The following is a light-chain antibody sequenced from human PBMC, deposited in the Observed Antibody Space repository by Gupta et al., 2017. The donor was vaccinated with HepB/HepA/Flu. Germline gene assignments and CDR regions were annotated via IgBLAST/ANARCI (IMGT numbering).Light chain of an antibody. J-gene: IGLJ2*01. Sequence: LVPTQSPSASASLRAPVKLTCTLSSGHSSYAIAWHQQQPEKGPRYLMKLNSDGSHSKGDGIPDRFSGSSSGAERYLTISSLQSEDEADYYCQTWGTGIVVFGGGTKLTVL. CDR1: SGHSSYA. CDR2: LNSDGSH. V-gene: IGLV4-69*01. CDR3: QTWGTGIVV.